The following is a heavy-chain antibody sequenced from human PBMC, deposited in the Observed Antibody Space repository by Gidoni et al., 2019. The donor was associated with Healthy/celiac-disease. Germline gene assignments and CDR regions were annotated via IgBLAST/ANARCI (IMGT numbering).Heavy chain of an antibody. V-gene: IGHV3-7*01. CDR1: GFTFSSYW. J-gene: IGHJ6*02. CDR3: AREGDIVATIIYYYYGMDV. CDR2: IKQDGSEK. Sequence: EVQLVESGGGLVQPGGSLRLSCSASGFTFSSYWMSWVRQAPGKGLAWVANIKQDGSEKYYVDSVKGRFTISRDNAKNSLYLQMNSLRAEDTAVYYCAREGDIVATIIYYYYGMDVWGQGTTVTVSS. D-gene: IGHD5-12*01.